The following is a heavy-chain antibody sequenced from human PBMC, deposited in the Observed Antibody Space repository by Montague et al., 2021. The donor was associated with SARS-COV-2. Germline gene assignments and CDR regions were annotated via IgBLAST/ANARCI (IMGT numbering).Heavy chain of an antibody. CDR3: ARHGPNDYYHSRYFDL. V-gene: IGHV4-39*01. CDR1: GGSISSRTYY. J-gene: IGHJ2*01. Sequence: SETLSLTCIVSGGSISSRTYYWGWIRQPPGKGLEWIGSIIYDGSTYYNPSLKSRVTISVDTSKNQFSLNLSSVTAADTAVYYCARHGPNDYYHSRYFDLWGRGTLVTVSA. CDR2: IIYDGST. D-gene: IGHD3-10*01.